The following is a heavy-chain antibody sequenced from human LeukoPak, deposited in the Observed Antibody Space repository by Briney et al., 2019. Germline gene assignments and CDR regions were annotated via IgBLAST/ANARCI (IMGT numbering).Heavy chain of an antibody. CDR1: GFTFSSYW. V-gene: IGHV3-7*01. CDR3: ARDPYYYDSSGYPYYFDY. Sequence: GGSLRLSCAASGFTFSSYWMSWVRQAPGKGLEWVANIKQDGSEKYYVDSVKGRFTISRDNAKNSLYLQMNSLRAEDTAVYYCARDPYYYDSSGYPYYFDYWGQGTLVTVSS. J-gene: IGHJ4*02. CDR2: IKQDGSEK. D-gene: IGHD3-22*01.